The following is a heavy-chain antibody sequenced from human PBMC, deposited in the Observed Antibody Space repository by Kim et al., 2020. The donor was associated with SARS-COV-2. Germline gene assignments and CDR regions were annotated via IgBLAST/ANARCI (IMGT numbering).Heavy chain of an antibody. D-gene: IGHD3-9*01. CDR2: IYYSGST. CDR3: ARQSWLLKYYFDY. CDR1: GGSISSSSYY. V-gene: IGHV4-39*01. Sequence: SETLSLTCTVSGGSISSSSYYWGWIRQPPGKGLEWIGSIYYSGSTYYNPSLKSRVTISVDTSKNQFSLKLSSVTAADTAVYYCARQSWLLKYYFDYWGQG. J-gene: IGHJ4*02.